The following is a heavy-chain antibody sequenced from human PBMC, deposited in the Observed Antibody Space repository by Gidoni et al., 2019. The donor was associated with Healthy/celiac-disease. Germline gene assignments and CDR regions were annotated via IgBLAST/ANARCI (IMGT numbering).Heavy chain of an antibody. CDR2: INHSGST. Sequence: QVQLQQWGAGLLKPSETLSLPCAVYGGSFSGYYWMWIRQPPGKGLEWIGEINHSGSTNYNPSLKSRVTISVDTSKNQFSLKLSSVTAADTAVYYCARGRRPIGYWGQGTLVTVSS. CDR3: ARGRRPIGY. CDR1: GGSFSGYY. J-gene: IGHJ4*02. V-gene: IGHV4-34*01.